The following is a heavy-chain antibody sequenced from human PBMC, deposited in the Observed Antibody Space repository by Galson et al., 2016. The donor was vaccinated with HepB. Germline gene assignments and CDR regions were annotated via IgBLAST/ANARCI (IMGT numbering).Heavy chain of an antibody. CDR2: ISFDGNYE. J-gene: IGHJ4*02. CDR1: GFTFGNYV. Sequence: SLRLSCAASGFTFGNYVMHWVRQAPGKGLEWVSLISFDGNYEYYTDSVRGRFTVSRDNSRNTLYLQMNSLRVEDTAVYYCAKWGGSTSTIFGVYFFDYWGPGTLVTVSS. CDR3: AKWGGSTSTIFGVYFFDY. D-gene: IGHD3-3*01. V-gene: IGHV3-30*18.